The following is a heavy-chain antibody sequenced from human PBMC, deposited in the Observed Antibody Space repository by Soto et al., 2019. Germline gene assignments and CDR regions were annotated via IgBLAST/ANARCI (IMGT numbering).Heavy chain of an antibody. CDR3: AKDPYNHRFDS. Sequence: GGSLRLSCAASGFPFSRHAMAWVRRAAVRGLEWVATIGSDGSTYHAESVKGRFSISRDNYGNMLHLQLNSLRVEDTGIYYCAKDPYNHRFDSWGQGTLVTVS. CDR2: IGSDGST. CDR1: GFPFSRHA. D-gene: IGHD1-1*01. J-gene: IGHJ4*01. V-gene: IGHV3-23*01.